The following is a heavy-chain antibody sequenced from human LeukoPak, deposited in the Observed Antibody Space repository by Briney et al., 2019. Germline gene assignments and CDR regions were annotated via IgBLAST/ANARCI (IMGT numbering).Heavy chain of an antibody. CDR1: GGPVGSGSYY. Sequence: PSETLSLTCTVSGGPVGSGSYYWSWIRQPPGKGLEWIGYIYYSGSTNYNPSLKSRVTISVDTSKNQFSLKLSSVTAADTAVYYCARGRFAGIGYWGQGTLVTVSS. CDR3: ARGRFAGIGY. CDR2: IYYSGST. J-gene: IGHJ4*02. D-gene: IGHD6-13*01. V-gene: IGHV4-61*01.